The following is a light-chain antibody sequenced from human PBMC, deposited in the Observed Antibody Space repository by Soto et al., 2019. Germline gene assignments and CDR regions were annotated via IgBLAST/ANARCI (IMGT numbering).Light chain of an antibody. J-gene: IGKJ2*01. CDR3: QQYNNWSMYT. Sequence: ELVMTQSPATLSVSPGERATLSCRASQSVYTNFAWYQQRPAQAPRLRIYSSSTRAYGIPARFSGSGSETDFTITISSLQSEDSGVYYCQQYNNWSMYTFDQGTKLESK. CDR2: SSS. V-gene: IGKV3-15*01. CDR1: QSVYTN.